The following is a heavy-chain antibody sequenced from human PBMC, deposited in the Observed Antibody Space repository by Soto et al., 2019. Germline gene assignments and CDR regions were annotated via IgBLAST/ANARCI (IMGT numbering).Heavy chain of an antibody. D-gene: IGHD3-16*01. V-gene: IGHV3-9*01. CDR3: GKDLSPGGLES. J-gene: IGHJ4*02. CDR1: GSTVDDCA. CDR2: IFWIGGGT. Sequence: EVQVVESGGGLVQPGGSLTLSCGVSGSTVDDCAMHWVRHVPGKGLEWVSGIFWIGGGTGYADSVKGRFTISRDRAKNSLSLQMNSLRIEDTAVYYCGKDLSPGGLESWGQGTLVTVSS.